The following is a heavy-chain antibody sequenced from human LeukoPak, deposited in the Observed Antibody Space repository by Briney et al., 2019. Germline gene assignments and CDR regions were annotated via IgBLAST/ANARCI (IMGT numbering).Heavy chain of an antibody. J-gene: IGHJ4*02. CDR1: GGSISSSSHY. CDR2: IYYSGST. V-gene: IGHV4-39*07. Sequence: PSETLSLTCTVSGGSISSSSHYWGWIRQPPGKGLEWIGSIYYSGSTYYNPSLKSRVTISVDTSKNQFSLKLSSVTAADTAVYYCARTRYFDYWGQGTLVTVSS. CDR3: ARTRYFDY.